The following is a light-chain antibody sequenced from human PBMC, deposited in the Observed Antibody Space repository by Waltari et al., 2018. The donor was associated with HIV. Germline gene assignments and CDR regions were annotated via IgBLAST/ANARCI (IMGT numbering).Light chain of an antibody. CDR2: LNSDGSH. CDR1: SGHSNYA. V-gene: IGLV4-69*01. J-gene: IGLJ3*02. CDR3: QTWGTGMV. Sequence: QLVLTQSPSASASLGASVKLTCPLRSGHSNYAIPWHQQQPEQGPRYLMKLNSDGSHYKGDGIPDRFSGSSSGAERYLTISSLQSEDEADYYCQTWGTGMVFGGGTKLTVL.